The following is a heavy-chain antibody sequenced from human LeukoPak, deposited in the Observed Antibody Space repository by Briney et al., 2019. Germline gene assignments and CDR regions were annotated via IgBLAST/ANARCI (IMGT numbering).Heavy chain of an antibody. Sequence: PGESLRLSCAASGFIVSNNYMNWVRQAPGKGLEWVSIIYSGGGTYYADSVKGRSTISRDNSKNTLYLQMNSLRADDTAVYYCARGCYYERSGYCPFDYWGPGTLVTVSS. V-gene: IGHV3-53*01. CDR1: GFIVSNNY. CDR2: IYSGGGT. J-gene: IGHJ4*02. D-gene: IGHD3-22*01. CDR3: ARGCYYERSGYCPFDY.